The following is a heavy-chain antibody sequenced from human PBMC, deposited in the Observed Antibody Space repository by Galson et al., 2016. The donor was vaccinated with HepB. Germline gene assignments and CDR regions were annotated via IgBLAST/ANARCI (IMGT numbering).Heavy chain of an antibody. CDR2: IYPGDSDT. CDR1: GYPFVNFW. Sequence: QSGAEVKKPGESLKISCRASGYPFVNFWIGWVRQVPGKGLEWLVIIYPGDSDTRYNPSFQGQVTISADLSITTAYLQWSSLKPSDTAMYYCVRRAGSYFGFGGQGTLVTVSS. CDR3: VRRAGSYFGF. D-gene: IGHD3-10*01. J-gene: IGHJ4*02. V-gene: IGHV5-51*01.